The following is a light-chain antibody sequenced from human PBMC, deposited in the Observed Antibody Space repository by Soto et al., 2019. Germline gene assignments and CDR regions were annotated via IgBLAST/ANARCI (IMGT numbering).Light chain of an antibody. CDR3: QQYSAWGYI. CDR2: ATS. Sequence: EIVLTQSPGTLSLSPGERATLSCRASQSVANNYLAWYQHKPGQPPRLLIYATSSRAAGIPDRFSGSVSGTDFTLTISRLDPEDFAVYYCQQYSAWGYIFGRGTKLEI. J-gene: IGKJ2*01. V-gene: IGKV3-20*01. CDR1: QSVANNY.